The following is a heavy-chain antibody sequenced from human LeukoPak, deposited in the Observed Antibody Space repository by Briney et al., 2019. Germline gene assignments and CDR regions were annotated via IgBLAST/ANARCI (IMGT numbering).Heavy chain of an antibody. D-gene: IGHD3-22*01. CDR2: IYYSGRT. V-gene: IGHV4-39*01. J-gene: IGHJ1*01. CDR1: GDSVSRSDSY. Sequence: SETLSLTXSVSGDSVSRSDSYWDWIRQPPGKGLEWIGTIYYSGRTYYSPSLKSRVTMSVDPSNNQFSLNLRSVTAADTAVYYCARRRYYDGSGYLEWGQGTLLSVSS. CDR3: ARRRYYDGSGYLE.